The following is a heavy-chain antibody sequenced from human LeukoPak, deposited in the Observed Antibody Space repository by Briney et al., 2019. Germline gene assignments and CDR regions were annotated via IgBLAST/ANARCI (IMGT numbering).Heavy chain of an antibody. V-gene: IGHV3-20*04. D-gene: IGHD6-19*01. CDR2: INWNGGST. CDR1: GFTFDDYG. J-gene: IGHJ4*02. Sequence: PGGSLRLSCAASGFTFDDYGMSWVRQAPGKGLEWFSGINWNGGSTGYADSVKGRFTISRDNAKNSLYLQMNSLRAEDTALYYCARVGQQWRGFDYWGQGTLVTVSS. CDR3: ARVGQQWRGFDY.